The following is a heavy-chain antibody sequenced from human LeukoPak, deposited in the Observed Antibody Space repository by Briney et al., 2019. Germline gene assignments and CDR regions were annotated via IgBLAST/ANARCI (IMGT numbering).Heavy chain of an antibody. D-gene: IGHD6-13*01. V-gene: IGHV4-59*01. CDR2: IYDSGST. CDR1: GGSINSYY. CDR3: ARSGYFGAFDI. Sequence: SETLSLTCTVSGGSINSYYGSWIRQPPGKGLEWIGYIYDSGSTNYNPSLKSRVTISVDTSENQFSLKLNSLTTADTAVYYCARSGYFGAFDIWGQGTMATVSS. J-gene: IGHJ3*02.